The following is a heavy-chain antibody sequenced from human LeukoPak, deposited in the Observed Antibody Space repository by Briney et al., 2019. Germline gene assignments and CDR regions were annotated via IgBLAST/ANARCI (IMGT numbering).Heavy chain of an antibody. CDR3: AGYSSGWSYFDH. CDR2: ISYDGRLK. CDR1: GFTFSSYT. V-gene: IGHV3-30*04. J-gene: IGHJ4*02. Sequence: GGSLRLSCAASGFTFSSYTMHWVRQAPGKGLEWVAVISYDGRLKYYVDSVKGRFTISRDNSKNTLYLQMNSLRAEDTAVYYCAGYSSGWSYFDHWGQGTLVTVSS. D-gene: IGHD6-19*01.